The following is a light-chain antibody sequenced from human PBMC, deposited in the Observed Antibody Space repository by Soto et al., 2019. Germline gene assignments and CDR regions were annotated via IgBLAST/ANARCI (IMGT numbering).Light chain of an antibody. CDR2: DAS. CDR1: QSVSSN. V-gene: IGKV3-20*01. J-gene: IGKJ1*01. Sequence: EVMLSQSAATLSLSPGERATLSCRASQSVSSNLAWYQQKPGQAPRLLIYDASSRATGIPDRFSGSGSGTDFTLTISRLEPEDFAVYYCQQYGNSPPWTFGQGTKVDIK. CDR3: QQYGNSPPWT.